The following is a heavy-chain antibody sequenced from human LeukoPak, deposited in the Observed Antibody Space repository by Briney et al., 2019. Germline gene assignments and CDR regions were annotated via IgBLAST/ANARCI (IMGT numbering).Heavy chain of an antibody. D-gene: IGHD1-26*01. CDR1: GGSICSYY. Sequence: PSETLSLTCTVSGGSICSYYWSWIRQPPRKGLEWIGYIYYSGSANYNPSLKSRVTISVDTSKNQFSLKLCAVTAADTAVYYGASSVGSERDFDYWGQGTLVTVSS. CDR3: ASSVGSERDFDY. CDR2: IYYSGSA. J-gene: IGHJ4*02. V-gene: IGHV4-59*01.